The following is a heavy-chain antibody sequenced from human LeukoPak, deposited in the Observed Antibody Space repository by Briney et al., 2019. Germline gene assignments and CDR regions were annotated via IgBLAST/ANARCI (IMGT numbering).Heavy chain of an antibody. D-gene: IGHD3-10*01. CDR3: ARGRGTTMVRGVISNYFDL. CDR1: GYTFTAHY. V-gene: IGHV1-2*02. J-gene: IGHJ2*01. Sequence: GGSVKVSCMASGYTFTAHYIHWVRQAPGQGLEWMGCIDPNSGCTNYAQKFLGSVTMTGDTSINTALMKLSRLRSDDTAIYYCARGRGTTMVRGVISNYFDLWGRGSLVTVSS. CDR2: IDPNSGCT.